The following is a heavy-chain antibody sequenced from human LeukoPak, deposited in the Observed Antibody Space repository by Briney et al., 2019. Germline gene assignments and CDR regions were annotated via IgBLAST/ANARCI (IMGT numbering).Heavy chain of an antibody. Sequence: SETLSLTCAVYGGSFSGYYWSWIRQPPGKGLEWIGEINHSGSTNYNPSLKSRVTISVDTSKNQFSLKLSSVTAADTAVYYCARLSGSYSYGYWGQGTLVIVSS. D-gene: IGHD1-26*01. V-gene: IGHV4-34*01. CDR2: INHSGST. CDR3: ARLSGSYSYGY. J-gene: IGHJ4*02. CDR1: GGSFSGYY.